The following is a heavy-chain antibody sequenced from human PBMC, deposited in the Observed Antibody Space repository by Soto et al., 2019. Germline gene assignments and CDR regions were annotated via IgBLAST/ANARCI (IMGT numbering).Heavy chain of an antibody. Sequence: ASVKVSCKASGYTFIGYYIHWVRQAPGQGLEWMGWINPNSGGTNYAQRFQGWVTMTRDRSISIAYMELGSVKSDDTAVYYCARVGGGLASLGYYGMDVWGQGATVTVSS. J-gene: IGHJ6*02. D-gene: IGHD3-10*01. CDR3: ARVGGGLASLGYYGMDV. CDR1: GYTFIGYY. V-gene: IGHV1-2*04. CDR2: INPNSGGT.